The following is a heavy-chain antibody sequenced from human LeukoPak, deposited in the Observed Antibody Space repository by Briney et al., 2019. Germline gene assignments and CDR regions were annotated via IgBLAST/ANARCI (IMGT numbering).Heavy chain of an antibody. CDR2: IYHSGST. CDR3: ARVRLAAPGGYYYGMDV. J-gene: IGHJ6*02. Sequence: SETLSLTCTVSGYSISSGYYWGWIRQPPGKGLEWIGSIYHSGSTYYNPSLKSRVTISVDTSKNQFSLKLSSVTAADTAVYYCARVRLAAPGGYYYGMDVWGQGTTVTVSS. D-gene: IGHD6-13*01. V-gene: IGHV4-38-2*02. CDR1: GYSISSGYY.